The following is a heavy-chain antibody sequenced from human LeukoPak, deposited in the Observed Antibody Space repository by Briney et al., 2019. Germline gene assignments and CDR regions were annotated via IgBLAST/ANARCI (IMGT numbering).Heavy chain of an antibody. J-gene: IGHJ4*02. D-gene: IGHD6-13*01. Sequence: GGSLRLSCAASGFTVSSNYMSWVRQAPGKGLEWVSVIYSGGSTYYADSVKDRFTISRDNSKNTLYLQMNSLRAEDTAVYYCAKDGVLGAAAGTGHLDYWGQGTLVTVSS. CDR3: AKDGVLGAAAGTGHLDY. CDR2: IYSGGST. V-gene: IGHV3-66*01. CDR1: GFTVSSNY.